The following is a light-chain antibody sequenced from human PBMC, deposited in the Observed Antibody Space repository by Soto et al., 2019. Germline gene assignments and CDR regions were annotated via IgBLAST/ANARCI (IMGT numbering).Light chain of an antibody. V-gene: IGLV1-44*01. J-gene: IGLJ2*01. CDR2: SDN. CDR3: AAWDDSLRGRV. Sequence: QSVLTQPPSASGTPGQRVTISCSGSSSNIGSNPVSWYQQLPGTAPKSLIYSDNQRPSGVPDRISGSRSGTSASLAISGLQSEDEAEYYCAAWDDSLRGRVFGGVTKLTVL. CDR1: SSNIGSNP.